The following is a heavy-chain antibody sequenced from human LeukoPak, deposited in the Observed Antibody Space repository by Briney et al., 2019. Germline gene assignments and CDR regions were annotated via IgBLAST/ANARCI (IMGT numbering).Heavy chain of an antibody. J-gene: IGHJ3*02. CDR3: ARTDCDILTGLPEPFDI. CDR1: GYTLTSYG. CDR2: FNSYSGNT. D-gene: IGHD3-9*01. V-gene: IGHV1-18*01. Sequence: ASVKVSCTASGYTLTSYGISWVRQAPGQGLEWMGWFNSYSGNTNYAQKFQGRVTMTTDTSTSTAYLEVRSLRSDDTAVFYCARTDCDILTGLPEPFDIWGQGTIVTVSS.